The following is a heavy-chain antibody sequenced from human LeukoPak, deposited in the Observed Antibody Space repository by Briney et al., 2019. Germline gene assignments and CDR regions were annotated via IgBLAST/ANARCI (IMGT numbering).Heavy chain of an antibody. CDR2: ISWNSGSI. V-gene: IGHV3-9*03. CDR1: GFTFDDYA. D-gene: IGHD3-3*02. Sequence: PGGSLRLSCAASGFTFDDYAMHWVRQAPGKGLEWVSGISWNSGSIGYADSVKGRFTISRDNAKNSLYLQMNSLRAEDMALYYCAKVGHSFAFDIWGQGTMVTVSS. J-gene: IGHJ3*02. CDR3: AKVGHSFAFDI.